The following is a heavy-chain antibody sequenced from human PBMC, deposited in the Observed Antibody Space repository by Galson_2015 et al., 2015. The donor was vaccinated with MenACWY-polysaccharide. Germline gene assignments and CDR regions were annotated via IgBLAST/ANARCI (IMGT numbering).Heavy chain of an antibody. J-gene: IGHJ5*02. CDR1: GLTFSSYA. D-gene: IGHD3-3*01. CDR2: IRSSGTNT. V-gene: IGHV3-23*01. Sequence: SLRLSCAASGLTFSSYAMIWVRQAPGKGLEWVSAIRSSGTNTYYADSVKGRFTISRDNSKNTLYLQMNSLRAEDTAVYYCAKDSTDFWSVAGRFDHWGQGTLVTVSS. CDR3: AKDSTDFWSVAGRFDH.